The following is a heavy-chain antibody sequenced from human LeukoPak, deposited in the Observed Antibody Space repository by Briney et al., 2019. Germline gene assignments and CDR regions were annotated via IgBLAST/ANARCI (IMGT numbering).Heavy chain of an antibody. CDR1: GGSISSHY. CDR2: IYYSGTT. D-gene: IGHD3-22*01. Sequence: SETLSLNCTVSGGSISSHYWSWFRQTPGERPEWIAFIYYSGTTNYNPSLKGRVTISIDSSKNQFSLKLSSVTAADTAIYYCARGTGFYDSSGHYYWGYFDSWGQGTLVPVSS. J-gene: IGHJ4*02. CDR3: ARGTGFYDSSGHYYWGYFDS. V-gene: IGHV4-59*11.